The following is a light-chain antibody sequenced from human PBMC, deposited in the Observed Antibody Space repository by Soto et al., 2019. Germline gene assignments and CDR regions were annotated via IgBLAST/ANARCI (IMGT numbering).Light chain of an antibody. V-gene: IGLV3-21*04. J-gene: IGLJ2*01. CDR3: QVWDNSSDHVV. Sequence: SYELTQPPSVSVAPGKTARITCGGSNIGDKKVHWYQQKPGRAPVLVIYYDSDRPSGIPERFSGSNSGNTATLTISRVEAGDEADYYCQVWDNSSDHVVFGGGTKLTVL. CDR2: YDS. CDR1: NIGDKK.